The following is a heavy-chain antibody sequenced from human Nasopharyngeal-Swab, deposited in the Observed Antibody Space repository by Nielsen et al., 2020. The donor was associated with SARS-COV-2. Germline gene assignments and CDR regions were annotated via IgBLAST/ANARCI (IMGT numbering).Heavy chain of an antibody. CDR3: TVDDFWSGYYRY. CDR1: GFTFSDSA. V-gene: IGHV3-73*01. D-gene: IGHD3-3*01. Sequence: GESLKISCAASGFTFSDSAIHWVRQASGEGLEWVARIRSKGNNYATAYSASVKGRFTISRDDSKSIAYLQMNSLKTEDTAVYYCTVDDFWSGYYRYWGQGTLVTVSS. J-gene: IGHJ4*02. CDR2: IRSKGNNYAT.